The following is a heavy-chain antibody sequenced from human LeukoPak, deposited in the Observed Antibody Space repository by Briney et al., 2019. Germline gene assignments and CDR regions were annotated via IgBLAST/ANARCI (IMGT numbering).Heavy chain of an antibody. Sequence: SLTLTCTASGDSVSSSNNYWSCKAPAKGQRLVSVIYSGGSTYYADSVKGRFTISRDNSKNQLYLQMNSLRAEDTAVYYCATLGYSSSWSFDYWGQGTLVTVSS. V-gene: IGHV3-53*01. CDR1: GDSVSSSN. CDR2: IYSGGST. J-gene: IGHJ4*02. D-gene: IGHD6-13*01. CDR3: ATLGYSSSWSFDY.